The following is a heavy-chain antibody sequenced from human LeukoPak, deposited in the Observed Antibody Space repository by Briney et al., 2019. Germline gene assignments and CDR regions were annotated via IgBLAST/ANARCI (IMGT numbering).Heavy chain of an antibody. CDR3: AKALRYSGSYYVLDY. J-gene: IGHJ4*02. V-gene: IGHV3-7*01. CDR2: IKKDGSEK. CDR1: GFTFSSYW. Sequence: RAGGSLRLSCAASGFTFSSYWMSWVRQAPGKGLEWVANIKKDGSEKYYVDSVKGRFTISRDNSKNTLYLQMNSLRAEDTAVYYCAKALRYSGSYYVLDYWDQGTLVTVSS. D-gene: IGHD1-26*01.